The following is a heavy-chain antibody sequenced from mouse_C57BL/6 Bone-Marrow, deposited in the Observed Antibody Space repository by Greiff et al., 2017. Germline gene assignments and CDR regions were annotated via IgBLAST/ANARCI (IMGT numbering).Heavy chain of an antibody. CDR1: GYTFTSYG. CDR3: ERMSDYDRAWFAY. D-gene: IGHD2-4*01. V-gene: IGHV1-81*01. J-gene: IGHJ3*01. Sequence: QVQLQQSGAELARPGASVKLSCKASGYTFTSYGISWVKQRTGQGLEWIGEIYPRSGNTYYNEKFKGKATLTADKSSSTAYMELRSLTSEDSAVYFCERMSDYDRAWFAYWGQGTLVTVSA. CDR2: IYPRSGNT.